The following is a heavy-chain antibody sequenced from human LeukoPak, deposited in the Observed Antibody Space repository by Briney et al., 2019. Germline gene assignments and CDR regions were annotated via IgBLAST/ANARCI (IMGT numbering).Heavy chain of an antibody. D-gene: IGHD3-10*01. J-gene: IGHJ5*02. CDR2: MNPNSGNT. CDR3: ARGPTLSGRHGNNWFDP. Sequence: ASVKVSCKASGYTFTSYDINWVRQATGQGLEWMGWMNPNSGNTGYAQKFQGRVTITRNTSISTAYMELSSLRSEDTAVYYCARGPTLSGRHGNNWFDPWGQGTLVTVSS. V-gene: IGHV1-8*03. CDR1: GYTFTSYD.